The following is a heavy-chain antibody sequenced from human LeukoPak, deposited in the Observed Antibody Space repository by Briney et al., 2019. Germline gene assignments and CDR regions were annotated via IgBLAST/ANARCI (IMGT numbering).Heavy chain of an antibody. CDR3: AKERLGAFDI. Sequence: PGRSLRLSCAASGFTFDDYAMHWVRQAPGKGLEWVSGISWNSGSIGYADSVKGRFTISRDNAKNSLYLQMNSLRAEDMALYYCAKERLGAFDIWGQGTMVTVSS. V-gene: IGHV3-9*03. CDR2: ISWNSGSI. J-gene: IGHJ3*02. CDR1: GFTFDDYA.